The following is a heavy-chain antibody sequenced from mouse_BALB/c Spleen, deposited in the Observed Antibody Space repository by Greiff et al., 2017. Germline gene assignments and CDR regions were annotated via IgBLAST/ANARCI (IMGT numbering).Heavy chain of an antibody. CDR2: ISYSGST. CDR3: ARYTYYGNYDAMDY. CDR1: GDSITSGY. J-gene: IGHJ4*01. V-gene: IGHV3-8*02. Sequence: EVNVVESGPSLVKPSQTLSLTCSVTGDSITSGYWNWIRKFPGNKLEYMGYISYSGSTYYNPSLKSRISITRDTSKNQYYLQLNSVTTEDTATYYCARYTYYGNYDAMDYWGQGTSVTVSS. D-gene: IGHD2-10*01.